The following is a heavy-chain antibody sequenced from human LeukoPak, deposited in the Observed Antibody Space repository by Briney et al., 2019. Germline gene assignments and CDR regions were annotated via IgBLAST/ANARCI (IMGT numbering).Heavy chain of an antibody. CDR2: INHSGST. J-gene: IGHJ6*02. CDR1: GGSFSGYY. CDR3: ARGQAHPYYYYYYGMDV. Sequence: PSETLSLTCAVYGGSFSGYYWSWIRQPPGKGLEWIGEINHSGSTNYNPSLKSRVTISVDTSKNQFSLKLSSVTAADTAVYYCARGQAHPYYYYYYGMDVWSQGTTVTVSS. V-gene: IGHV4-34*01.